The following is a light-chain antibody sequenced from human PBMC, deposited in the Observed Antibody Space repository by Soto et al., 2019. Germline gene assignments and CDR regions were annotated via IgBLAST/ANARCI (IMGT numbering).Light chain of an antibody. Sequence: EIVMTQSPATLSVSPGERASLSCRASQSVGSNLAWYQQTAGQAPRLLIYGASTRTTGIPARFSGRGSGTQFTLTLSGLQSEDFAVYSCQQYTNWPYTFGQRTKLEIK. CDR2: GAS. V-gene: IGKV3-15*01. CDR3: QQYTNWPYT. CDR1: QSVGSN. J-gene: IGKJ2*01.